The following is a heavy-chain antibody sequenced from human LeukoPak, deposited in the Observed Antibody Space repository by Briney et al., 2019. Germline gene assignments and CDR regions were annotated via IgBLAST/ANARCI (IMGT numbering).Heavy chain of an antibody. D-gene: IGHD3-3*01. J-gene: IGHJ4*02. Sequence: GSVKVSCKASGYTFSGYYMHWVRQAPGQGLEWMGWIDPNSGGTNYAKKFQGRVTLTRDTSISTAYMELSRLRAEDTAVYYCAKLEADFWSGYCNFDYWGQGTLVTVSS. V-gene: IGHV1-2*02. CDR2: IDPNSGGT. CDR3: AKLEADFWSGYCNFDY. CDR1: GYTFSGYY.